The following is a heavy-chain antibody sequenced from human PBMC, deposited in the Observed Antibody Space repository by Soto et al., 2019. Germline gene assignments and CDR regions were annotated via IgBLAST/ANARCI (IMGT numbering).Heavy chain of an antibody. Sequence: QVQLQESGPGLVKPSQTLSLTCTVSGGSISSGGYYWSWIRQHPGKGLEWIGYIYYSGSTYYNPSLKSRVTISVDTSKNQFSLKLSSVTAADTAVYYCARDNLGTYYYGSGSYYKPPYYYYYGMDVWGQGTTVTVSS. J-gene: IGHJ6*02. CDR2: IYYSGST. V-gene: IGHV4-31*03. D-gene: IGHD3-10*01. CDR3: ARDNLGTYYYGSGSYYKPPYYYYYGMDV. CDR1: GGSISSGGYY.